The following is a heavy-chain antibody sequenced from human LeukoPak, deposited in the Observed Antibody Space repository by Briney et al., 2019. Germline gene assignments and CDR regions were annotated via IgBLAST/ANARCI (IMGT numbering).Heavy chain of an antibody. CDR2: ISGSGGST. Sequence: EGSLRLSCAASGFTFSSYAMSWVRQAPGKGLEWVSAISGSGGSTYYADSVKGRFTISRDNSKNTLYLQMNSLRAEDTAVYYCAKSPQDYYDASGIDYWGQGTLVTVSS. CDR3: AKSPQDYYDASGIDY. V-gene: IGHV3-23*01. CDR1: GFTFSSYA. D-gene: IGHD3-22*01. J-gene: IGHJ4*02.